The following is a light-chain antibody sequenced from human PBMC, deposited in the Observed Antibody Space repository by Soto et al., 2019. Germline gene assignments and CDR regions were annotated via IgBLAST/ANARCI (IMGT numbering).Light chain of an antibody. Sequence: DIVMTQSPDSVAVYLGERATINCKSSQSVLYSSNNKNYLTWYQQKPGQPPNLLIYWASTLESGVPDRLSGSGSGKNFTLTISSLQAEDVAIYYCQQDYSTPWTFGQGTKVEIK. CDR2: WAS. CDR1: QSVLYSSNNKNY. CDR3: QQDYSTPWT. V-gene: IGKV4-1*01. J-gene: IGKJ1*01.